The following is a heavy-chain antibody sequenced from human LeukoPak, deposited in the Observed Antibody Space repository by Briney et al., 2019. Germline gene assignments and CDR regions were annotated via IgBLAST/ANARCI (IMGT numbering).Heavy chain of an antibody. V-gene: IGHV3-21*01. CDR1: GFTFSSYS. CDR2: ISSSSSYI. CDR3: ARGHETGYSYGWVYYYYGMDV. Sequence: GRSLRLSCAASGFTFSSYSMNWVRQAPGKGLEWVSSISSSSSYIYYADSVKGRFTISRDNAKNSLYLQMNSLRAEDTAVYYCARGHETGYSYGWVYYYYGMDVWGQGTTVTVSS. D-gene: IGHD5-18*01. J-gene: IGHJ6*02.